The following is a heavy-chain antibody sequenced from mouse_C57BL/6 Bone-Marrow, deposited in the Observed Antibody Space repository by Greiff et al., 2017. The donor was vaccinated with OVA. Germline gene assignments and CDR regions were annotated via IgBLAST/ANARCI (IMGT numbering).Heavy chain of an antibody. CDR3: ATDPLYAYGSSNLWYFDV. J-gene: IGHJ1*03. V-gene: IGHV2-2*01. Sequence: QVQLQQSGPGLVQPSQSLSITCTASGFSLTSYGVHWVRQSPGKGLEWLGVIWSAGSTAYNAAFISRLSISKDNSNSQVISKMNSLKADDTAIYYGATDPLYAYGSSNLWYFDVWGTGTTVTVSS. CDR2: IWSAGST. CDR1: GFSLTSYG. D-gene: IGHD1-1*01.